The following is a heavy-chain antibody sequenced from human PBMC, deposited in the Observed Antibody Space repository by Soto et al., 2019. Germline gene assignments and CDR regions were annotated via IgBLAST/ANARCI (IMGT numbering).Heavy chain of an antibody. V-gene: IGHV4-59*08. CDR3: ARHRRTTVAKFYFDN. J-gene: IGHJ4*02. D-gene: IGHD4-4*01. CDR1: GGSINSYC. Sequence: QVQLQESGPGLVKPSETLSLTCTVSGGSINSYCWSWIRQPPGKGLEWIAYIFDSGNANYNPSLRSRVTISVDTSKTQFSLKLTSVTAADSVVYYCARHRRTTVAKFYFDNWGQGALVTVSS. CDR2: IFDSGNA.